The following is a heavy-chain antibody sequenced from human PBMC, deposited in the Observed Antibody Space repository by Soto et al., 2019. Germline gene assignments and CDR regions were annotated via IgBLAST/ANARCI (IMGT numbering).Heavy chain of an antibody. J-gene: IGHJ6*02. D-gene: IGHD6-19*01. CDR2: IYYSGST. CDR1: GGSVISCSYY. Sequence: SETLSLTCTVSGGSVISCSYYWSWIRQPPGKGLEWIGYIYYSGSTNYNPSLKSRVTISVDTSKNQFSLKLSPVTAADTAVYYCARGGQWLGYGMDVWGQGTTVTVSS. CDR3: ARGGQWLGYGMDV. V-gene: IGHV4-61*01.